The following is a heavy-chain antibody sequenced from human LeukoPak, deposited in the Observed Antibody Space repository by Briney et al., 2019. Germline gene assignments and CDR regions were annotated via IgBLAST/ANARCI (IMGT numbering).Heavy chain of an antibody. V-gene: IGHV4-61*01. CDR1: GASVSSGTYY. CDR3: ARGVAKQQLVLRVAFDI. Sequence: KPSETLSLTCTVSGASVSSGTYYWSWIRQPPGKGLEWIGYVYYSGSTNYNPSLKSRVTISVDTSKNQFSLKLSSVTAADTAVYYCARGVAKQQLVLRVAFDIWGQGTMVTVSS. D-gene: IGHD6-13*01. CDR2: VYYSGST. J-gene: IGHJ3*02.